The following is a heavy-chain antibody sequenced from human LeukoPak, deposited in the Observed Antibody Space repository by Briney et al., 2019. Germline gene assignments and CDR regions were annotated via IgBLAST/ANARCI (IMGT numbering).Heavy chain of an antibody. Sequence: GGSLRLSCAASGFTFSDYYMSWIRQAPGKGLEWVSYISSSGSTIYYADSVKGRFTISRDNAKNSLYLQMNSLRAEDTAVYYCARDTRDILTGSDAFDIWGQGTMVTVSS. CDR3: ARDTRDILTGSDAFDI. CDR2: ISSSGSTI. V-gene: IGHV3-11*01. J-gene: IGHJ3*02. D-gene: IGHD3-9*01. CDR1: GFTFSDYY.